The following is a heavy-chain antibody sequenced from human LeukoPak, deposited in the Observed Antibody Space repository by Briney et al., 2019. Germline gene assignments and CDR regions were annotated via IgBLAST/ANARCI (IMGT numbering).Heavy chain of an antibody. CDR2: ISGSGGST. CDR1: GFTFSSYA. CDR3: AKDQRGYSYGYGGSYYGMDV. J-gene: IGHJ6*02. Sequence: GGSLRLSCAASGFTFSSYAMSWVRQAPGKGLEWVSAISGSGGSTYYADSVKGRFTISRDNSKNTLYLQMNSLRAEDTAVYYCAKDQRGYSYGYGGSYYGMDVWGQGTTVTVSS. V-gene: IGHV3-23*01. D-gene: IGHD5-18*01.